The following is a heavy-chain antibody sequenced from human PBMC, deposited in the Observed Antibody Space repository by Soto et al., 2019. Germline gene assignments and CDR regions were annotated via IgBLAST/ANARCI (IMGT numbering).Heavy chain of an antibody. CDR1: GYTFTSYA. CDR3: AREVGQWLAPQKLSWFDP. Sequence: QVQLVQSGAEVKKPGASVKVSCKASGYTFTSYAMHWVRQAPGQRLEWMGWINAGNGNTKYSQKFQGRVTITRDTSASTAYMELSSLRSEDTAVYYCAREVGQWLAPQKLSWFDPWGQGTLVTVSS. V-gene: IGHV1-3*01. J-gene: IGHJ5*02. D-gene: IGHD6-19*01. CDR2: INAGNGNT.